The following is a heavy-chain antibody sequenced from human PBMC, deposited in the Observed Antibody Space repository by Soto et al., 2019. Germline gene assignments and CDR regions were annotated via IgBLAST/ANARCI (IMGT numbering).Heavy chain of an antibody. CDR2: IYWDDDK. CDR3: AHTGQRGPSDGMDV. D-gene: IGHD6-25*01. CDR1: GFSLSTSGVG. V-gene: IGHV2-5*02. Sequence: SGPTLVNPTQTLTLTCTFSGFSLSTSGVGVGWIRQPPGKALEWLALIYWDDDKRYSPSLKSRLTITKDTSKNQVVLTMTNMDPVHTPTYYCAHTGQRGPSDGMDVWGQGTTVSVSS. J-gene: IGHJ6*02.